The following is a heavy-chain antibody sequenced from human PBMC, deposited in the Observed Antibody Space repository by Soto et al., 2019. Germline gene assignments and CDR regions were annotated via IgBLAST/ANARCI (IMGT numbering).Heavy chain of an antibody. Sequence: QVQLQESGPGLVKPSQTLSLTCTVSGGSISSGDYYWSWIRQPPGKGLEWIGYIYYSGSTYYNPSLKSRVTLSVDTSKNQFSLKLSSVTAADTSVYYCARGSRTTMVRGGRDYYYGMDVWGQGTTVTVSS. D-gene: IGHD3-10*01. CDR2: IYYSGST. V-gene: IGHV4-30-4*01. J-gene: IGHJ6*02. CDR1: GGSISSGDYY. CDR3: ARGSRTTMVRGGRDYYYGMDV.